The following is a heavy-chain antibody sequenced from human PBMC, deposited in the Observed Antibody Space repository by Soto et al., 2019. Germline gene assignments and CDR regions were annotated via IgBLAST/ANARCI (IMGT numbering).Heavy chain of an antibody. Sequence: QVQLVQSGAEVKKPGSSMKVSCKASGGTFSSYTISWVRQAPGQGLEWMGRIIPILGIANYAQKFQGRVTITADKSTSTAYMELSSLRSEDTAVYYCAKDYGGKDGDYWGQGTLVTVSS. V-gene: IGHV1-69*08. CDR3: AKDYGGKDGDY. CDR2: IIPILGIA. J-gene: IGHJ4*02. CDR1: GGTFSSYT. D-gene: IGHD4-17*01.